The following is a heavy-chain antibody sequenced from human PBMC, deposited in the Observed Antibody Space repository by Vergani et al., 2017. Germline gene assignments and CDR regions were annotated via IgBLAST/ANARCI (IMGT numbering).Heavy chain of an antibody. J-gene: IGHJ6*02. Sequence: QVQLQESGPGLVKPSETLSLTCTVSGGSISSYYWSWIRQPPGKGLEWIGYIYTSGSTNYNPSLKSRVTISVATSKNQFSLKLSSVTAADTAVYYCARLHYDDSSGYDSPYYYYYGMDVWGQGTTVTVSS. V-gene: IGHV4-4*09. CDR2: IYTSGST. D-gene: IGHD3-22*01. CDR3: ARLHYDDSSGYDSPYYYYYGMDV. CDR1: GGSISSYY.